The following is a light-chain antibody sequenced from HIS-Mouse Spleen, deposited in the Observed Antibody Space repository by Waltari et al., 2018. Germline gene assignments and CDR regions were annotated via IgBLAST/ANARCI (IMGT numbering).Light chain of an antibody. CDR3: CSYAGSSTWV. Sequence: QSALTQPASVSGSPGQSITISCTGTSSDVGSYNLVSWYQQHPGKAPKLMIYEGSKPPSGVSKRFSGSKSGNTASLTISVLQAEDEADYYCCSYAGSSTWVFGGGTKLTVL. CDR1: SSDVGSYNL. V-gene: IGLV2-23*01. J-gene: IGLJ3*02. CDR2: EGS.